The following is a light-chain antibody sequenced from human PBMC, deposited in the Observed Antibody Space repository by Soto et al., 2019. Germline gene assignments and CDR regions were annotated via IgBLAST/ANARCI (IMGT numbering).Light chain of an antibody. CDR1: SSDVGGYNY. CDR2: DVS. V-gene: IGLV2-14*01. CDR3: RSYTSSSTPGV. Sequence: QSALTQPASVSGSPGQSITISCTGTSSDVGGYNYVSWYQQHPGKAPKLMIYDVSNRPSGVSNRFSGSKSGNTASLTISVLQAEDEADYYCRSYTSSSTPGVFGTGTKVTV. J-gene: IGLJ1*01.